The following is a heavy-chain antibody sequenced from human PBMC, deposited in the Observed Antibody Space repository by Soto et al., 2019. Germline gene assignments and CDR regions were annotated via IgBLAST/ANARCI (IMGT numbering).Heavy chain of an antibody. Sequence: LRLSCAASGFTFSSYAMSWVRQAPGKGLEWVSAISGSGGSTYYADSVKGRFTISRDNSKNTLYLQMNSLRAEDTAVYYCAKDTAGYSSSWYGGDFDYWGQGTLVTVSS. CDR2: ISGSGGST. D-gene: IGHD6-13*01. V-gene: IGHV3-23*01. CDR1: GFTFSSYA. CDR3: AKDTAGYSSSWYGGDFDY. J-gene: IGHJ4*02.